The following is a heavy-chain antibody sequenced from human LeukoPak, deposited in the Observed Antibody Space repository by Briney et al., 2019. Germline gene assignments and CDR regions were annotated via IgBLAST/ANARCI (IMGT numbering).Heavy chain of an antibody. J-gene: IGHJ4*02. Sequence: SETLSLTCTVAGGSISSNLHYWDWIRQAPGKGLEWIGSLLYTGNTWYNPSLKSRVTISVDTSKKQFSLKLSSVTAADTAVYYCARGYSSSWNYFDYWGQGTLVTVSS. V-gene: IGHV4-39*07. CDR2: LLYTGNT. CDR1: GGSISSNLHY. D-gene: IGHD6-13*01. CDR3: ARGYSSSWNYFDY.